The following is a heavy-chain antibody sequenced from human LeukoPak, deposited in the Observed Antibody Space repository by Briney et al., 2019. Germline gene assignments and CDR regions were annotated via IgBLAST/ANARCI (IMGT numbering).Heavy chain of an antibody. V-gene: IGHV3-23*01. D-gene: IGHD6-13*01. CDR2: ISGSGGST. J-gene: IGHJ4*02. Sequence: GGSLRLSCAASGFNFSSYAMSWVRQAPGKGLAWVSAISGSGGSTYYADSVKGRFTISRDNSKNTLYLQMNSLRAEDTAVYYCAKLYIAAAGTGFDYWGQGTLVTVSS. CDR3: AKLYIAAAGTGFDY. CDR1: GFNFSSYA.